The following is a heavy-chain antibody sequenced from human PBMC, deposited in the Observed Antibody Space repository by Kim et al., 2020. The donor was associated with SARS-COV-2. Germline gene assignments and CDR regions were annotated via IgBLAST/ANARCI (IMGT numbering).Heavy chain of an antibody. Sequence: GGSLRLSCAASGFTFRNACMTWVRQAPGKGLDWVCRIKSDTDSGTIAYAAPVKGRFTISRDDSKHTLYLHMSSLKAEDTSVYYCTTLSLGYWCQGTLGT. D-gene: IGHD6-13*01. J-gene: IGHJ4*02. V-gene: IGHV3-15*01. CDR1: GFTFRNAC. CDR3: TTLSLGY. CDR2: IKSDTDSGTI.